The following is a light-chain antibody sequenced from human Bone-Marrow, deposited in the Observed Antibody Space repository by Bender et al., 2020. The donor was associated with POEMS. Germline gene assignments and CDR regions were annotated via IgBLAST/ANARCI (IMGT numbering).Light chain of an antibody. CDR2: DVS. Sequence: SALTQPASVSGSPGQSITISCTGPTPDFGTYYDDVSWYQQYPGKAPKLMIYDVSNRPSGVSNRFSGSKSGDTASLTISGLQAEDEADYYCSSYTVTSTYVFGSGTRVSVL. CDR1: TPDFGTYYDD. J-gene: IGLJ1*01. CDR3: SSYTVTSTYV. V-gene: IGLV2-14*03.